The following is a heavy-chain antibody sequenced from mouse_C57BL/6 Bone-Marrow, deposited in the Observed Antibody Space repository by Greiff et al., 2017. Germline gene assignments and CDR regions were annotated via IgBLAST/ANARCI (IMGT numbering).Heavy chain of an antibody. J-gene: IGHJ4*01. CDR2: ISPNSGGT. CDR1: GYTFTSYW. Sequence: QVQLQQPGAELVKPGASVKLSCKASGYTFTSYWMHWVKQRPGRGLEWIGRISPNSGGTKYNEKFKSKATLTVDKPSSTAYLQLSSLTSEDSAVYYCTRSHYGSSSDYAMDYWGQGTSVTVSS. V-gene: IGHV1-72*01. CDR3: TRSHYGSSSDYAMDY. D-gene: IGHD1-1*01.